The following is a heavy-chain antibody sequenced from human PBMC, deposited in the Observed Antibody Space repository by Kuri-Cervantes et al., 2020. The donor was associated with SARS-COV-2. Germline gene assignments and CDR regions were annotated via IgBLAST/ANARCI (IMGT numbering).Heavy chain of an antibody. V-gene: IGHV3-48*04. J-gene: IGHJ4*02. CDR2: ISSSSSTI. D-gene: IGHD3-10*01. Sequence: GESLKISCAASGFTFSSYSMNWVRQAPGKGLEWVSYISSSSSTIYYADSVKGRFTISRDDAKNSVYLQMNSLRAEDTAVYYCASLYYASGSNFWGQGTLVTVSS. CDR1: GFTFSSYS. CDR3: ASLYYASGSNF.